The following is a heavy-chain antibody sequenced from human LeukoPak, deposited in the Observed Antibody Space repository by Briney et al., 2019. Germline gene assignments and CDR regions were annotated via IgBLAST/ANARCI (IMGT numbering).Heavy chain of an antibody. Sequence: QSGGSLRLSCAASGFTFSTYGMHWVRQAPGKGLEWVAVIWYDGSNKYYADSVKGRFTISRDNSKNTLYLQMNSLRAEDTAVYYCARGTPTKGMDVWGKGTTVTVSS. D-gene: IGHD2-2*01. CDR3: ARGTPTKGMDV. J-gene: IGHJ6*04. CDR1: GFTFSTYG. CDR2: IWYDGSNK. V-gene: IGHV3-33*08.